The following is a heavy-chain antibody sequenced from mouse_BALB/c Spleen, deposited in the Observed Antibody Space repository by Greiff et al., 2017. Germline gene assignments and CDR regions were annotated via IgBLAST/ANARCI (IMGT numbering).Heavy chain of an antibody. Sequence: QVQLQQPGAELVKPGASVKLSCKASGYTFTSYWMHWVKQRPGQGLEWIGEINPSNGRTNYNEKFKSKATLTVDKSSSTAYMQLSSLTSEDSAVYYCARARGGYYEDYGGQGTTLTVSS. J-gene: IGHJ2*01. CDR3: ARARGGYYEDY. V-gene: IGHV1S81*02. CDR2: INPSNGRT. CDR1: GYTFTSYW. D-gene: IGHD2-3*01.